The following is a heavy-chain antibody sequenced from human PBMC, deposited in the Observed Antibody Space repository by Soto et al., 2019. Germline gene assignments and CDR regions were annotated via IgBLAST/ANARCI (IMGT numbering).Heavy chain of an antibody. V-gene: IGHV1-8*01. CDR3: ARPLGGWYSLYYYYGMDV. CDR1: GYTFTSYD. CDR2: MNPNSGNT. Sequence: QVQLVQSGAEVKKPGASVKVSCKASGYTFTSYDINWVRQATGQGLEWMGWMNPNSGNTGYAQKFQGRVTMTRNTSISTAYRELSSLRSEDTAVYYCARPLGGWYSLYYYYGMDVWGQGTTVTVSS. D-gene: IGHD6-19*01. J-gene: IGHJ6*02.